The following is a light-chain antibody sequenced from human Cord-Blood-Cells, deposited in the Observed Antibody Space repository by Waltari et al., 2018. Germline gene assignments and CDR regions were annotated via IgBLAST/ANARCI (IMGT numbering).Light chain of an antibody. V-gene: IGLV3-1*01. CDR3: QAWDSSTVV. Sequence: SYELTQPPSVSVSPGQTASITCSGDKLGDKYACWYQQKPGQSPVLVIYQESKRPSGIPGRFSGSNSGNPATLTISGTQAMDEADYYCQAWDSSTVVFGGGTKLTVL. J-gene: IGLJ2*01. CDR2: QES. CDR1: KLGDKY.